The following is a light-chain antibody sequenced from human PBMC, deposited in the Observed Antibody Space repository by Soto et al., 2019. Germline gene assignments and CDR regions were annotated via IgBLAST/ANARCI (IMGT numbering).Light chain of an antibody. CDR3: QQFGRLPRA. Sequence: EIVMSQSPATLSVSPGERATLSCRASQSVRNNLAWYQQRPGQAPRLLMYGASTRPSGIPARFTGGGSGTDFTLTINSLQSEDFAVYYFQQFGRLPRAFVQVTKVVIK. CDR1: QSVRNN. V-gene: IGKV3-15*01. J-gene: IGKJ1*01. CDR2: GAS.